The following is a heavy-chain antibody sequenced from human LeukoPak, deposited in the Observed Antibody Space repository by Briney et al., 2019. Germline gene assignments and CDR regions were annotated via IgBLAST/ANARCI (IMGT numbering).Heavy chain of an antibody. D-gene: IGHD2-2*01. CDR3: ARDPGGYCSSTSCPYYYCYMDV. CDR2: INPNSGGT. Sequence: GASVKVSCKASGYTFTGYYMHWVRQAPGQGLEWMGWINPNSGGTNYAQKFQGRVTMTRDTSISTAYMELSRLRSDDTAVYYCARDPGGYCSSTSCPYYYCYMDVWGKGTTVTVSS. V-gene: IGHV1-2*02. CDR1: GYTFTGYY. J-gene: IGHJ6*03.